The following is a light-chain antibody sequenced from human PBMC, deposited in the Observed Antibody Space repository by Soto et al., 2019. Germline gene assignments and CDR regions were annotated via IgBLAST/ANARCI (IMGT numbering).Light chain of an antibody. Sequence: QSALTQPPSVSGSPGQSVTISCTGTSSDVGSYNHVSWYQQFPGTAPKVMIYEVSNRPSGVPDRFSGSKSGNTASLTISGLQAEDEADYYCSSYTSRVTVVFGGGTKLTVL. CDR3: SSYTSRVTVV. CDR1: SSDVGSYNH. V-gene: IGLV2-18*02. J-gene: IGLJ2*01. CDR2: EVS.